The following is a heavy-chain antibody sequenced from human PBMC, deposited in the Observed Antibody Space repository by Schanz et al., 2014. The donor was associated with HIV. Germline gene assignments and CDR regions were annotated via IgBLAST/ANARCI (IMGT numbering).Heavy chain of an antibody. CDR3: ARVKDTNDPYYFDY. CDR1: GFSFSSYG. J-gene: IGHJ4*02. Sequence: QVQLVESGGGVVQPGRSLRLSCAASGFSFSSYGMHWVRQAPGKGLEWVAILWFDGSIDYYVDSVKGRFTVFRDNSKNTLYLQMNSLSPEDTAVYYCARVKDTNDPYYFDYWGQGTLVTVSS. CDR2: LWFDGSID. D-gene: IGHD1-1*01. V-gene: IGHV3-33*01.